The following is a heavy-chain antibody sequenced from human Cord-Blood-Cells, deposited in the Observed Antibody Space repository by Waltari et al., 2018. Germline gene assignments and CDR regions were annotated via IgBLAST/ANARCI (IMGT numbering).Heavy chain of an antibody. Sequence: EVQLVESGGGLIQPGGSLRLPCAASGFTVSSNHMSWVRQAPGKGLEWVSVSYSGGSTYYADSVKGRFTISRYNSKNTLYLQMNSLRAEDTAVYYWARVDGDYTFDYWGQGTLVTVSS. CDR1: GFTVSSNH. J-gene: IGHJ4*02. D-gene: IGHD4-17*01. CDR3: ARVDGDYTFDY. V-gene: IGHV3-53*01. CDR2: SYSGGST.